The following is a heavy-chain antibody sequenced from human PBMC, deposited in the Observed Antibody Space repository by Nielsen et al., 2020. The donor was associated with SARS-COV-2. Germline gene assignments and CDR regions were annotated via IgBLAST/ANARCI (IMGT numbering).Heavy chain of an antibody. CDR3: ARDCGVVYYYGMDV. CDR2: ISAYNGNT. V-gene: IGHV1-18*01. Sequence: ASVKVSCKASGYTFTSYGISWVRQAPGQGLEWMGWISAYNGNTNYAQKLQGRVTMTRDTSTSTVYMELSSLRSEDTAVYYCARDCGVVYYYGMDVWGQGTTVTVSS. CDR1: GYTFTSYG. D-gene: IGHD2-8*01. J-gene: IGHJ6*02.